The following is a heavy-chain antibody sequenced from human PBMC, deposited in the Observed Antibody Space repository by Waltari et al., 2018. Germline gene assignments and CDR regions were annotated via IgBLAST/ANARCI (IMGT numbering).Heavy chain of an antibody. Sequence: EVQLVESGGGLVQPGGSLRLSCAASGFSFRSYNMNWVRQDPGRGLEWVSSISSGSSHTYYADSVKGRFTISRDNVKNALYLQMNSLRDDDTAVYYCARLRNSWALDAFDIWGQGTMVTVTS. CDR1: GFSFRSYN. V-gene: IGHV3-48*02. J-gene: IGHJ3*02. CDR3: ARLRNSWALDAFDI. CDR2: ISSGSSHT. D-gene: IGHD6-13*01.